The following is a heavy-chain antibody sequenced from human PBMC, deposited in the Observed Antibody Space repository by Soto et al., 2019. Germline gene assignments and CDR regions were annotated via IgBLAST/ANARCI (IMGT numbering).Heavy chain of an antibody. D-gene: IGHD1-26*01. CDR2: ISGGGGST. V-gene: IGHV3-23*01. CDR3: ARGHYSVSYVYFDY. Sequence: EVQLLESGGGLIQPGGSLRLSCAASGFTFSSYAMTWVRQAPGKGLEWVSGISGGGGSTYHADSVKGRFTISRDNSKNTLYLQMNSLRAEDTALYYCARGHYSVSYVYFDYWGQGTLVTVSS. CDR1: GFTFSSYA. J-gene: IGHJ4*02.